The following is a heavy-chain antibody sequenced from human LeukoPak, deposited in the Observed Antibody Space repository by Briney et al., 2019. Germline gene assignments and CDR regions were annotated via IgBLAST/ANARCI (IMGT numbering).Heavy chain of an antibody. D-gene: IGHD3-10*01. CDR2: ISSSGSTI. J-gene: IGHJ4*02. CDR1: GFTFSDHY. Sequence: GGSLRLSCAASGFTFSDHYMSWIRQAPGKGLEWVSYISSSGSTIYYADSVKGRFTISRDNAKNSLYLQMNSLRAEDTAVYYCARGINYYGSGSPSHYFDYWGQGTLVTVSS. V-gene: IGHV3-11*04. CDR3: ARGINYYGSGSPSHYFDY.